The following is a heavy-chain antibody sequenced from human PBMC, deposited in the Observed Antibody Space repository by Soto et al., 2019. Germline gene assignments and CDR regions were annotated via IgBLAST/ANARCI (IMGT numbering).Heavy chain of an antibody. J-gene: IGHJ6*02. CDR3: ARDRWGIEAAGATSLEI. V-gene: IGHV6-1*01. D-gene: IGHD6-13*01. Sequence: SQTLSLTCAISGDSVSSNSAAWNWIRQSPSRGLEWLGRTYYRSKWYNDYAVSVKSRITINPDTSKNQFSLQLNSVTPEDTAVSYCARDRWGIEAAGATSLEIWGQGTTVTVSS. CDR2: TYYRSKWYN. CDR1: GDSVSSNSAA.